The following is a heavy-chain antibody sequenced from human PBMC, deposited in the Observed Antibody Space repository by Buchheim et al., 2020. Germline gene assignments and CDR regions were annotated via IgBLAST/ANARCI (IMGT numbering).Heavy chain of an antibody. V-gene: IGHV3-23*01. Sequence: EVQLLESGGGLVQPGGSLRLSCAASGFTFSSSAMSWARQAPGRGPEWVSSISATGTYTYYADSVKGRFTISRDNSKNTLYLQMNSLRAEDTALYYCAREQSSNGAGQIDYWGQGAL. D-gene: IGHD1-26*01. J-gene: IGHJ4*02. CDR2: ISATGTYT. CDR1: GFTFSSSA. CDR3: AREQSSNGAGQIDY.